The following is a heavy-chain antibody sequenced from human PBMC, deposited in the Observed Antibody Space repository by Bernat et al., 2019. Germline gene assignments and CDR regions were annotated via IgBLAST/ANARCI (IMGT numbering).Heavy chain of an antibody. CDR1: GFTFTNAW. V-gene: IGHV3-15*07. CDR3: TTDLPNFGSDCYSAFDV. Sequence: EVQLVESGGDLVQPGGSLRVSCAASGFTFTNAWMHWVRQAPGRGLEWVGHIKSKSSGGTTDYAAPVKGRFSISRDDSKSTLYLQMNSLKTEDTAVYYCTTDLPNFGSDCYSAFDVLGQGTMVTVSS. D-gene: IGHD2-21*02. J-gene: IGHJ3*01. CDR2: IKSKSSGGTT.